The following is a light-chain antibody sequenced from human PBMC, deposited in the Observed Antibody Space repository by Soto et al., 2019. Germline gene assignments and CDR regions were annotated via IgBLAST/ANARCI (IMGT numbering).Light chain of an antibody. CDR1: QSVSYN. CDR2: GAF. Sequence: EIVLTQSPATLSVSPGETATLSCRASQSVSYNLAWYQQKPGQGPRLLIYGAFTRATGIPARFSGSGSRTEFTLTISSQQSKDFAVYFCQQYKKWPTLAFGGGTKVEIK. CDR3: QQYKKWPTLA. V-gene: IGKV3-15*01. J-gene: IGKJ4*01.